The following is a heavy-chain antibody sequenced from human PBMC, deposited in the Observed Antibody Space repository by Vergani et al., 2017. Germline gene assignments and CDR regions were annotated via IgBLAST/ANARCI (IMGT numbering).Heavy chain of an antibody. Sequence: VQLLESGGGLVQPGGSLRLSCAASGFTFSSYAISWVRQAPGQGLEWMGRIIPIFGTANYAQKFQGRVTLTADKSTSTAYMELSSLRSEVTAVYYCAWSGYPYAFDIWGQGTRVTVSS. CDR1: GFTFSSYA. V-gene: IGHV1-69*06. J-gene: IGHJ3*02. CDR2: IIPIFGTA. CDR3: AWSGYPYAFDI. D-gene: IGHD3-3*01.